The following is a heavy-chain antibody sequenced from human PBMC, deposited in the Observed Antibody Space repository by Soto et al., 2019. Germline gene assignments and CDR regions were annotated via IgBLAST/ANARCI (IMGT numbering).Heavy chain of an antibody. CDR2: IYYTGST. CDR3: ARWRSGGSTKNWFDP. V-gene: IGHV4-39*01. Sequence: CTVSGGSISSGGGYWGWIRQPPGKGLEWIGNIYYTGSTYYNASLKSRVTISIDTSKSQFSLNLTSVTAADTAVYYCARWRSGGSTKNWFDPWGQGTLVTVSS. CDR1: GGSISSGGGY. J-gene: IGHJ5*02. D-gene: IGHD6-19*01.